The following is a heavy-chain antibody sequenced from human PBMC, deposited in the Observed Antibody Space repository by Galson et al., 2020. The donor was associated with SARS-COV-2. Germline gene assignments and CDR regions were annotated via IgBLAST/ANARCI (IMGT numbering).Heavy chain of an antibody. V-gene: IGHV4-39*07. Sequence: SETLSLTCTVSGGSISSSSYYWGWIRQPPGKGLEWIGSIYYSGSTYYNPSLKSRVTISVDTSKNQFSLKLSSVTAADTAVYYCARYTSPLLVREVWCYPWGQGTLVTVSS. CDR1: GGSISSSSYY. J-gene: IGHJ5*02. D-gene: IGHD6-13*01. CDR2: IYYSGST. CDR3: ARYTSPLLVREVWCYP.